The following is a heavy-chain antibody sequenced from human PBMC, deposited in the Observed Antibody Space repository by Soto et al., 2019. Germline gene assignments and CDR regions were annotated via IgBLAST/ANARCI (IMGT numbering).Heavy chain of an antibody. Sequence: ASVKVSCKASGYTFTDYYLHWVRQARGQGLEWMGWTNPKSGGTNFAPKFQGRVTMTRDTSVSTAYMELSSLRSEDTAVYYCARDQPIFGVVIGEPADYYYGMDVWGQGTTVTVSS. V-gene: IGHV1-2*02. J-gene: IGHJ6*02. D-gene: IGHD3-3*01. CDR3: ARDQPIFGVVIGEPADYYYGMDV. CDR2: TNPKSGGT. CDR1: GYTFTDYY.